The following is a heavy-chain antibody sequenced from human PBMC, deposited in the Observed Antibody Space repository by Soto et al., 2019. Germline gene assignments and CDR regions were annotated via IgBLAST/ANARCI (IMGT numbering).Heavy chain of an antibody. CDR2: ISYDGSKK. CDR1: GFNLSSSA. V-gene: IGHV3-30-3*01. Sequence: GFLSLSCAASGFNLSSSAMNWVRQAPGKGLEWLSVISYDGSKKYYADSVKGRFTISRDDSKNTLYLQMHSLRADDTAVYYCTRDRCSGTSCYFRYWGQGTLVTVSS. CDR3: TRDRCSGTSCYFRY. J-gene: IGHJ4*02. D-gene: IGHD2-2*01.